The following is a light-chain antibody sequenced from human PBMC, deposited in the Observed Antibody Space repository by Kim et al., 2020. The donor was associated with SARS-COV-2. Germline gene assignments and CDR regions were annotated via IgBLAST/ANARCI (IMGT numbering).Light chain of an antibody. CDR1: QSIISN. CDR2: GVS. CDR3: QQYSHWPLT. J-gene: IGKJ4*01. Sequence: PGERATLASRASQSIISNYLAWYQHNPAQAPRLLIHGVSTRATGIPARFSGSGSGTEFTLTISSLQSEDFAVYYCQQYSHWPLTFGGGTKVDIK. V-gene: IGKV3D-15*01.